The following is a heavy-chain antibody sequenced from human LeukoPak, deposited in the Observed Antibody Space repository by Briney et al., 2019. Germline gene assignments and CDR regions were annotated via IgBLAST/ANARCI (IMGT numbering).Heavy chain of an antibody. V-gene: IGHV4-59*08. CDR1: GGSISSYY. D-gene: IGHD3-22*01. J-gene: IGHJ4*02. CDR2: IYCSGST. CDR3: ARLSYYDSSGLPDY. Sequence: SEPLSLTCTVSGGSISSYYWSWIPRPPGKGLEGIGYIYCSGSTNYNPSFKSRVTISVDTSKNQFSLKLSSVTAADTGEYYCARLSYYDSSGLPDYWGQGTLVTVSS.